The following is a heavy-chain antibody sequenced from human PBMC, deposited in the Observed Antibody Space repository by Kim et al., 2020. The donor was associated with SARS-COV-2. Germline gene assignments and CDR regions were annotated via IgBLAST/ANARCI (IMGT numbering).Heavy chain of an antibody. D-gene: IGHD5-12*01. V-gene: IGHV1-69*13. Sequence: SVKVSCKASGGTFSSYAISWVRQAPGQGLEWMGGIIPIFGTANYAQKFQGRVTITADESTSTAYMELSSLRSEDTAVYYCARDAVDLRRWLPYGMDVWGQGTTVTVSS. J-gene: IGHJ6*02. CDR3: ARDAVDLRRWLPYGMDV. CDR1: GGTFSSYA. CDR2: IIPIFGTA.